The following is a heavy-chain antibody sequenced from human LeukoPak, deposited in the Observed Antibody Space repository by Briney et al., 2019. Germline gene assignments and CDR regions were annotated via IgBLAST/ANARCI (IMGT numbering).Heavy chain of an antibody. J-gene: IGHJ3*01. CDR2: IYDSGST. CDR3: ARQPDGKAFDL. Sequence: SETLSLTCSVSGGSIRSYCWSWIRQPPGGGLEWIAYIYDSGSTNYNPSLKSRVTISVDTSKNQFSLKLSSVTAADTAVYYCARQPDGKAFDLWGQGTKVTVSS. V-gene: IGHV4-59*08. CDR1: GGSIRSYC.